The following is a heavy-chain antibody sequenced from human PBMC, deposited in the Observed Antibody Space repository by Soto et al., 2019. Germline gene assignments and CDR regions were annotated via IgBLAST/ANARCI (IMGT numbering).Heavy chain of an antibody. D-gene: IGHD6-13*01. J-gene: IGHJ3*02. CDR1: GFTFSSYS. V-gene: IGHV3-21*01. CDR2: ISSSSSYI. CDR3: ARHRYRIAAAAPLDI. Sequence: GGSLRLSCAASGFTFSSYSMNWVRQAPGKGLEWVSSISSSSSYIYYADSVKGRFTISRDNAKSSLYLQMNSLRAEDTAVYYCARHRYRIAAAAPLDIWGQGTMVTVSS.